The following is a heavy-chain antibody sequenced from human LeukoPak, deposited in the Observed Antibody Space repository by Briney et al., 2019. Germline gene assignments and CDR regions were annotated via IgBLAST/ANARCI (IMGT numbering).Heavy chain of an antibody. D-gene: IGHD4-17*01. CDR1: GGSISSYY. CDR2: IYYGGST. V-gene: IGHV4-59*08. CDR3: ARGSADYATYYYYGMDV. Sequence: ASETLSLTCTVSGGSISSYYWSWIRQPPGKGLEWIGYIYYGGSTNYNPSLKSRVTISVDTSMNQFSLKLSSVTAADTAVYYCARGSADYATYYYYGMDVWGQGTTVTVSS. J-gene: IGHJ6*02.